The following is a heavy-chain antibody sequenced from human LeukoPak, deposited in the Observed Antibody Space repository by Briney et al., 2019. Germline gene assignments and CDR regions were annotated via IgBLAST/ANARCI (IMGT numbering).Heavy chain of an antibody. V-gene: IGHV4-61*01. Sequence: SETLSLTCTVSGGSVSSGSYYWSWIRQPPGKGLELIGYIYYSGSTSYNPSLKSRVTISVDTSKNQFSLKLSSVTAADTAVYYCAKGLFKARSGGSCYFSTWGQGTLVTVSS. CDR1: GGSVSSGSYY. CDR2: IYYSGST. J-gene: IGHJ5*02. D-gene: IGHD2-15*01. CDR3: AKGLFKARSGGSCYFST.